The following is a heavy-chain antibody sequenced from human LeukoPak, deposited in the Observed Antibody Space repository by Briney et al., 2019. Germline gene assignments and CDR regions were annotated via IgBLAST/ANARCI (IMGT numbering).Heavy chain of an antibody. CDR2: ISSSDSTI. V-gene: IGHV3-48*03. CDR3: ARDPYYGDYVV. J-gene: IGHJ4*02. CDR1: GFTFSSYE. D-gene: IGHD4-17*01. Sequence: PGGSLRLSCAASGFTFSSYEMNSVRQAPGKGLEWVSYISSSDSTIYYADSVKGRFTISRDNAKNSLYLQMNSLRAEDTAVYYCARDPYYGDYVVWGQGTLVTVSS.